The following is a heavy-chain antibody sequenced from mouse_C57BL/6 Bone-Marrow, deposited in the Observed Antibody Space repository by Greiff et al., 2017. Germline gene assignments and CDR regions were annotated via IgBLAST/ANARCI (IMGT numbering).Heavy chain of an antibody. CDR1: GYTFTSYW. V-gene: IGHV1-53*01. CDR3: ASTVYYYGSSFDY. D-gene: IGHD1-1*01. CDR2: INPSNGGT. Sequence: QVQLQQPGTELVKPGASVKLSCKASGYTFTSYWMHWVKQRPGQGLEWIGNINPSNGGTHYNEKFKSKATLTVDKSSSTAYMQLSSLTSEDSAVYYFASTVYYYGSSFDYWGQGTTLTVSS. J-gene: IGHJ2*01.